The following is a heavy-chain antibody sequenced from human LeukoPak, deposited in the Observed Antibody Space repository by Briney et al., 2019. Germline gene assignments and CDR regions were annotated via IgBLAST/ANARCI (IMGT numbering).Heavy chain of an antibody. Sequence: KPSHTQPLTCTVPDGSIRSGGYYWSRIRQPPGKGREWIGYICSCGIGYYNPSAKSRVTISVDTSKNQFSLTLSSVTAADTAGYYCARVPTVVTPEGYYFDYWGQGTLVTVSS. CDR3: ARVPTVVTPEGYYFDY. V-gene: IGHV4-30-4*01. J-gene: IGHJ4*02. CDR2: ICSCGIG. CDR1: DGSIRSGGYY. D-gene: IGHD4-23*01.